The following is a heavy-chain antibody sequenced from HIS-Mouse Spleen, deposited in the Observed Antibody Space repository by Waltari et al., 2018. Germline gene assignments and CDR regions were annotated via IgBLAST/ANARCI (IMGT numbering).Heavy chain of an antibody. CDR2: IYYRGGT. V-gene: IGHV4-39*07. D-gene: IGHD6-13*01. Sequence: QLQLQESGPGLVKPSETLSLTCTVSGGSISSSSYYWGWIRQPPGKGLEWIGSIYYRGGTDYNQSLKSRVTISVDTSKNQFSLKLSSVTAADTAVYYCAREIPYSSSWYDWYFDLWGRGTLVTVSS. J-gene: IGHJ2*01. CDR3: AREIPYSSSWYDWYFDL. CDR1: GGSISSSSYY.